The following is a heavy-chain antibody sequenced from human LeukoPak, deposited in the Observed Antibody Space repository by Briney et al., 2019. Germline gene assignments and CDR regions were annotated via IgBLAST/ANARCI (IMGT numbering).Heavy chain of an antibody. J-gene: IGHJ5*02. V-gene: IGHV5-51*07. Sequence: GESLKISCKGSGYSFTTYWIGWVHQMPGKGLEWMGIIYPGDSDTRYSPSFQGQVTISADKSISTAYLQWSSLKASDTAMYYCARDGYSSGWYLSPWGQGTLVTVSS. CDR1: GYSFTTYW. CDR3: ARDGYSSGWYLSP. D-gene: IGHD6-19*01. CDR2: IYPGDSDT.